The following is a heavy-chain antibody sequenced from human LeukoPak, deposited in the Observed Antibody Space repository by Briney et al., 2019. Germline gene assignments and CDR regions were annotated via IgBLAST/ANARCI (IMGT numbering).Heavy chain of an antibody. CDR3: AKTNGYYDL. D-gene: IGHD3-22*01. Sequence: GGSLRLSCAASGFTFSSNGMSWVRKAPGKGLEWVSSISGSGDKTYYADSVKGRFTISRDNSKSTMYLQMNSLRAEDTAVYHCAKTNGYYDLWGQGSLVIVSS. CDR2: ISGSGDKT. CDR1: GFTFSSNG. V-gene: IGHV3-23*01. J-gene: IGHJ4*02.